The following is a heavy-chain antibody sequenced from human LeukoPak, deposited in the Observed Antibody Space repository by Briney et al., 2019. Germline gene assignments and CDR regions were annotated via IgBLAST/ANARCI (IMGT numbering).Heavy chain of an antibody. Sequence: TETLSLTCTVSGGSISSYYWSWIRQPPGKGLEWIAYISDIGSINYNPSLKSRVTISLDTSKNQFSLKLSSVTAADTAVYYCAGHHPRNTVDFWGQGTLVTVSS. J-gene: IGHJ4*02. D-gene: IGHD2/OR15-2a*01. V-gene: IGHV4-59*08. CDR2: ISDIGSI. CDR1: GGSISSYY. CDR3: AGHHPRNTVDF.